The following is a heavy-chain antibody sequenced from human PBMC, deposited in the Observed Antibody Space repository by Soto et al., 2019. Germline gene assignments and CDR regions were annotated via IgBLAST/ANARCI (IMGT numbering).Heavy chain of an antibody. CDR2: TFSGGNT. CDR1: GFSISSNY. J-gene: IGHJ6*02. Sequence: ELQLVETGGGLIQTGGSLRLSCAASGFSISSNYIAWVRQPPGKGLEWVSTTFSGGNTAYAASVKGRCSISRDNYKNTLYLQMDNLRVEDTAVYYCARKPPSAIQGWAFGMDVWGQGTTVSVSS. V-gene: IGHV3-53*02. D-gene: IGHD2-21*01. CDR3: ARKPPSAIQGWAFGMDV.